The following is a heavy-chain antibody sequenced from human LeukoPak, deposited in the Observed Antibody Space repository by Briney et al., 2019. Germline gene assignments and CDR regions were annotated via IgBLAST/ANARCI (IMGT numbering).Heavy chain of an antibody. CDR2: ISGSGGST. V-gene: IGHV3-23*01. CDR3: AKDPGLVWADYRLGLDYFDY. Sequence: GGSLRLSCAASGFTFSSYAMSWVRQAPGKGLEWVSAISGSGGSTYYADSVKGRFTISRDNSKNTLYLQMNSLRAEDTAVYYCAKDPGLVWADYRLGLDYFDYWGQGTLVTVSS. D-gene: IGHD3-16*01. CDR1: GFTFSSYA. J-gene: IGHJ4*02.